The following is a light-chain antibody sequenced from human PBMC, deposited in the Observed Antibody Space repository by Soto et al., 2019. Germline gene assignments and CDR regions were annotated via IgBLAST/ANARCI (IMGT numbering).Light chain of an antibody. V-gene: IGLV1-40*01. CDR3: QSYDTMLSGPGV. CDR1: SFNIGGGYD. J-gene: IGLJ2*01. CDR2: NNI. Sequence: QSVLTQPPSVSGAPGQRVTISCTGSSFNIGGGYDVHWYQQLPGTAPKLLIYNNINRPSGVPDRFSGSKSGTSASLAITGLQPEDEADYYYQSYDTMLSGPGVFGGGTKLTVL.